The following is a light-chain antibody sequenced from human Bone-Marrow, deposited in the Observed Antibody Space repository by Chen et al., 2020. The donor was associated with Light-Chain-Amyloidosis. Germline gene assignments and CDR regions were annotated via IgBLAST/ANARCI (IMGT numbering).Light chain of an antibody. CDR3: LLHVGSGVWV. V-gene: IGLV8-61*01. CDR1: SGSVSTNHH. J-gene: IGLJ3*02. CDR2: GTN. Sequence: QTLVTQEPAFAVSPGGTVTLTRALASGSVSTNHHPTWFQQTPGQPPRTLIYGTNSRSSGVPSRFSGSIVEKKAALTITGAQAEDECDYYCLLHVGSGVWVFGGGAKLTVL.